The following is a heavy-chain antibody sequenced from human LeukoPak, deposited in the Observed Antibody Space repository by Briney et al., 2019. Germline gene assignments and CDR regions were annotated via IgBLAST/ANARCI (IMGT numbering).Heavy chain of an antibody. CDR1: GFTFSSYA. CDR2: ISGSGGST. J-gene: IGHJ4*02. V-gene: IGHV3-23*01. Sequence: GGVLRLSCAASGFTFSSYAMSWVRRAPGKGLEWVSAISGSGGSTYYADSVKGRFTISRDNSKNTLYLQMNSLRAEDTAVYYCAKDPGGYSYGPQLDYWGQGTLVTVSS. CDR3: AKDPGGYSYGPQLDY. D-gene: IGHD5-18*01.